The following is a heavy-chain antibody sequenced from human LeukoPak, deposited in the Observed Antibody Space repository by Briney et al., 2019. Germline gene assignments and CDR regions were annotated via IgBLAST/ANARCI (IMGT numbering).Heavy chain of an antibody. CDR1: GYTFTDYY. D-gene: IGHD1-14*01. J-gene: IGHJ4*02. Sequence: ASVKVSCKASGYTFTDYYLHWVRQAPGQGLEWMGWINPNSGGTNYAQTFQGRVTMTRDTSITTAYLELSRLRSDDTAAYYCARIGYNHYFDYWGQGTLVTVSS. CDR2: INPNSGGT. CDR3: ARIGYNHYFDY. V-gene: IGHV1-2*02.